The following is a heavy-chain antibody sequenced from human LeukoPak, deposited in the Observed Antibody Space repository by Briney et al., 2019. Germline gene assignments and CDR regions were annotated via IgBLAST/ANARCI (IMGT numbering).Heavy chain of an antibody. CDR1: GFSLSTSGVG. CDR3: ARHAPLGYSSVWYPPPNWFDP. Sequence: LVNPTQTLTLTCTFSGFSLSTSGVGVGWIRQSPGKALEWLGEINHSGNTNYNPSLKSRVTISVDTSKNHFSLKLSSVTAADTAVYYCARHAPLGYSSVWYPPPNWFDPWGQGTLVAVSS. J-gene: IGHJ5*02. CDR2: INHSGNT. V-gene: IGHV4-30-2*06. D-gene: IGHD6-19*01.